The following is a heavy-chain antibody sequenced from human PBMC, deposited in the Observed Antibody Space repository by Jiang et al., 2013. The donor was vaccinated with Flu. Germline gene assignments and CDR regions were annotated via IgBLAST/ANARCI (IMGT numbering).Heavy chain of an antibody. V-gene: IGHV6-1*01. D-gene: IGHD2-15*01. CDR1: GDSVSSNSAA. CDR3: AREGCSGAYCLYGFDY. J-gene: IGHJ4*02. Sequence: SQTLSLTCAISGDSVSSNSAAWNWIRQSPSRGLEWLGRAYYRSKWYNDYTVSVKSRITINPDTSKNQFSLQLNSVTPEDTAVYYCAREGCSGAYCLYGFDYWGQGNPGHRLL. CDR2: AYYRSKWYN.